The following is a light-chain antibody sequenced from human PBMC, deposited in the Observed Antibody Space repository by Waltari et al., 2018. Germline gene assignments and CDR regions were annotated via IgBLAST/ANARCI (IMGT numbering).Light chain of an antibody. V-gene: IGKV1-9*01. CDR2: AAS. CDR1: QGISSY. CDR3: QELNTYPQSLT. Sequence: DIQLTQSPSFLSACIGDRVTITCRASQGISSYLAWYQQKPGKAPKLLIYAASTLQSGVPSRFSGSGSGTEFTLTISSLQPEDFATYYCQELNTYPQSLTFGGGTKVEI. J-gene: IGKJ4*01.